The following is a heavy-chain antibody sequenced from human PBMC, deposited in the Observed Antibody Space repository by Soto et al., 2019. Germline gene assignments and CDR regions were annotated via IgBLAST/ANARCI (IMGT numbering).Heavy chain of an antibody. D-gene: IGHD3-9*01. CDR1: GFSLSTSGVG. V-gene: IGHV2-5*01. Sequence: VSGPTLVNPTQTLTLTCTFSGFSLSTSGVGVGWIRQPPGKALEWLAPIYWNDDKRYSPSLKSRLTTTKDTSKNQVVLTMTNMDPVDTATYYCARHYDILTGYHDYFDYWGQGTLVTVSS. J-gene: IGHJ4*02. CDR3: ARHYDILTGYHDYFDY. CDR2: IYWNDDK.